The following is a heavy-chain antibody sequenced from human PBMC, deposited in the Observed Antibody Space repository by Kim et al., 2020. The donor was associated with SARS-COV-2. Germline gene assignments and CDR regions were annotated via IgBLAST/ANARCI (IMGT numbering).Heavy chain of an antibody. CDR1: GFIFSKYA. CDR3: AKDPNSNGSPEGWFDP. CDR2: ISGSGDTT. V-gene: IGHV3-23*01. Sequence: LSLTCAASGFIFSKYAMSWVRQAPGKGLEWVSTISGSGDTTYFAGSVKGRFTISRDNSKNTLHLEMNTLRVDDTAVYYCAKDPNSNGSPEGWFDPWG. J-gene: IGHJ5*02. D-gene: IGHD3-22*01.